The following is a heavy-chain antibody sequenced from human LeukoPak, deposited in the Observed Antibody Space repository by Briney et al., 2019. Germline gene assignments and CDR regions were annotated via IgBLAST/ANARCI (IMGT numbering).Heavy chain of an antibody. V-gene: IGHV3-21*01. D-gene: IGHD6-19*01. CDR1: GITFSTYN. Sequence: PGGSLRLSCAASGITFSTYNMNWVRQAPGKGLEWVSSISGSGRYIYYADSVKGRFTISRDNAKNSLYLQMNSLRAEDTAVYYCARVTTSGWYPWGQGTLVTVSS. J-gene: IGHJ5*02. CDR2: ISGSGRYI. CDR3: ARVTTSGWYP.